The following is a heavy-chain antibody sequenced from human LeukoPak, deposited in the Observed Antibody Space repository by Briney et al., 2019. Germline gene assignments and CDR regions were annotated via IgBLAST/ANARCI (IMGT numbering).Heavy chain of an antibody. D-gene: IGHD3-10*01. J-gene: IGHJ4*02. CDR3: ARCYASGSYGIDY. CDR2: ISSTSSYI. Sequence: GGSLRLSCAASGFTFGSYSMNWVRQVPGKGLQGVSSISSTSSYIYCADSVKGRFTVSRDNAKNSLSLQMDSLGAEDTAVYYCARCYASGSYGIDYWGQGTLVTVSS. CDR1: GFTFGSYS. V-gene: IGHV3-21*01.